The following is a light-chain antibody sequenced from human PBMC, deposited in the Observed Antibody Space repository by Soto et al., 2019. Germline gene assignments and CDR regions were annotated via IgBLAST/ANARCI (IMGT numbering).Light chain of an antibody. V-gene: IGKV1-27*01. CDR3: QQFNTAPLT. J-gene: IGKJ5*01. CDR1: QDISVY. Sequence: DIQMTQSPSSLSASVGDRVTITCRASQDISVYLAWYHQKPGKVPTLLIYSASTLQSGVPSRFSGSGSGTDFTLTISSLQPEDVATYYCQQFNTAPLTFGQGTRLEIK. CDR2: SAS.